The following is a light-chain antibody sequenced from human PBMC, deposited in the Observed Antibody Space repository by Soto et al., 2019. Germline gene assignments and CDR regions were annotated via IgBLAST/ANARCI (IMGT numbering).Light chain of an antibody. J-gene: IGKJ4*01. Sequence: AIQLIQSPSSLSASVGDRVTITCRASQGISSALVWFQQKPGKAPKLLIYDASSLESGVPSRFSGSGSGTDFTLTISSLQPEDFATYYCQQFHNYPLTFGGGTKVEIK. V-gene: IGKV1D-13*01. CDR1: QGISSA. CDR2: DAS. CDR3: QQFHNYPLT.